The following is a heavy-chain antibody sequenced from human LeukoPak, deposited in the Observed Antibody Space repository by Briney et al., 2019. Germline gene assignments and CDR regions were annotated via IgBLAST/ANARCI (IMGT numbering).Heavy chain of an antibody. D-gene: IGHD5-18*01. V-gene: IGHV4-59*01. J-gene: IGHJ4*02. Sequence: SETLSLTCTVSGGSIRSYYWSWIRQPPGKGLQWIRYIYYSGSTNYNPSLKSRVTISVDTSKNQFSLKLSSVTAADTAVYYCARVDTAMNVDYWGQGTLVSVSS. CDR1: GGSIRSYY. CDR3: ARVDTAMNVDY. CDR2: IYYSGST.